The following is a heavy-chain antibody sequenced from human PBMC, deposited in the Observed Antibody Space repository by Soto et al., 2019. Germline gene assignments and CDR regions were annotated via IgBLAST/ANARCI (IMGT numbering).Heavy chain of an antibody. Sequence: SVKVSYKASGGTFSSYAISWVRQAPGQGLEWMGGIIPIFGTANYAQKFQGRVTITADKSTSTAYMELSSLRSEDTAVYYCARYAARPAMYSGSYHYYYYYGMGVWGQGTTVTVSS. D-gene: IGHD1-26*01. V-gene: IGHV1-69*06. J-gene: IGHJ6*02. CDR1: GGTFSSYA. CDR3: ARYAARPAMYSGSYHYYYYYGMGV. CDR2: IIPIFGTA.